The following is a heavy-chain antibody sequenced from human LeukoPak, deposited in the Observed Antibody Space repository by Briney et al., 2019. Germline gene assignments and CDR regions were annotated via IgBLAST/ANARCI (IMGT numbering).Heavy chain of an antibody. CDR1: GFTFSIYS. D-gene: IGHD2-2*02. Sequence: PGGSLRLSCAASGFTFSIYSMNWVRQAPGKGLEWVSSISSSSSYIYYADSVKGRFTISRDNAKNSLYLQMNSLRAEGTAVYYCARGPGGYCSSTSCYTVYWGQGTLVTVSS. V-gene: IGHV3-21*01. J-gene: IGHJ4*02. CDR3: ARGPGGYCSSTSCYTVY. CDR2: ISSSSSYI.